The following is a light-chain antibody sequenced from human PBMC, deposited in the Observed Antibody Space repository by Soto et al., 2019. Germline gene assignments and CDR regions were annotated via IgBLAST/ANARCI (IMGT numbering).Light chain of an antibody. V-gene: IGKV1-39*01. J-gene: IGKJ5*01. CDR2: AAS. CDR3: QQSYSPSGIT. Sequence: DIQMTQSPSSLSASVGDRVTITCRASQSISSYLNWYQQKPGKAPKLLIYAASSLQSGVPSRFSGSASGTDFTLTVSSLQPEDFATYYCQQSYSPSGITFGQGTRLEIK. CDR1: QSISSY.